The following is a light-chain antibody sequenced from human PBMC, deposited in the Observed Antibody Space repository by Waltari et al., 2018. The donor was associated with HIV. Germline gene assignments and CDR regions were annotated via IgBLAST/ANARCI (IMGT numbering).Light chain of an antibody. V-gene: IGLV2-14*03. J-gene: IGLJ1*01. CDR2: EVT. Sequence: QSALTQPASVSGSPGQSITISCTGTTSDVGGDNYVSWYQQHPGKAPKLLIYEVTNRPSGVSKRFSDSKSDSTASLTISGLQAEDEAEYYCSSSTTTTTLGLFGTGTKVTVL. CDR1: TSDVGGDNY. CDR3: SSSTTTTTLGL.